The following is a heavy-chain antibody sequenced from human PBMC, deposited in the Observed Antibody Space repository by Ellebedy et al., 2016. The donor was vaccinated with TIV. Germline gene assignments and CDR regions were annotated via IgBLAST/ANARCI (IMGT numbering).Heavy chain of an antibody. CDR2: IYYSGST. J-gene: IGHJ4*02. CDR1: GGSISSSSYY. Sequence: MPSETLSLTCTVSGGSISSSSYYWGWIRQPPGKGLEWIGSIYYSGSTYYNPSLKSRVTISVDTSKNQFSLKLSSVTAADTAVYYCARHWGALEYYDSSGYYPPFDYWGQGTLVTVSS. V-gene: IGHV4-39*01. CDR3: ARHWGALEYYDSSGYYPPFDY. D-gene: IGHD3-22*01.